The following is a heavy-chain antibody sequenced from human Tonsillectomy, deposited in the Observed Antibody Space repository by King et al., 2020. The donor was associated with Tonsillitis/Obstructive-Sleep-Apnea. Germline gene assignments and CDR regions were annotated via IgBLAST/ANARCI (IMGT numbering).Heavy chain of an antibody. J-gene: IGHJ4*02. CDR2: IWFDETNK. CDR3: ARRTTSYFDY. Sequence: VQLVESGGGVVQPGRSLRLSFAASGFTFSSYGMHWVRQAPGKGLEWVAVIWFDETNKYNADSVKGRFTISRDNSKNTLYLQMTSLRAEDTAVYYCARRTTSYFDYWGQGTLVTVSS. D-gene: IGHD4-11*01. V-gene: IGHV3-33*01. CDR1: GFTFSSYG.